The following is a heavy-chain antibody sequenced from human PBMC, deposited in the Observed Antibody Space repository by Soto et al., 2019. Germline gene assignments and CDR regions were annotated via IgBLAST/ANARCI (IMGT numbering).Heavy chain of an antibody. D-gene: IGHD6-13*01. CDR3: AKATRGGAATLIRDY. V-gene: IGHV3-23*01. CDR1: GFTLYLLA. Sequence: PGGSPKISCAAAGFTLYLLAMSWVPPAPGKGLEWVSAISGSGGSTYYADSAKGRFTISRDNSKNTLYLQMNSLRADDTAVYYCAKATRGGAATLIRDYWGQGTLVTVSS. CDR2: ISGSGGST. J-gene: IGHJ4*02.